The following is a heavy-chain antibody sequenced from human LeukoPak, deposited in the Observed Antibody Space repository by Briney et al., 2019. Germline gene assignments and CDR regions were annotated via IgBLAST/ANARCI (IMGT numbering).Heavy chain of an antibody. V-gene: IGHV3-9*01. D-gene: IGHD2-2*01. J-gene: IGHJ4*02. CDR1: GYSFDEYA. CDR2: INWKSDKI. Sequence: GGSLRLSCAGSGYSFDEYAMHWVRHAPGKGLEWVSGINWKSDKIGYADSVKGRFTISRDNSKNSLYLQMNSLRVEDTALYYCAKGRYCTSSSCPIDYWGQGTMVTVSS. CDR3: AKGRYCTSSSCPIDY.